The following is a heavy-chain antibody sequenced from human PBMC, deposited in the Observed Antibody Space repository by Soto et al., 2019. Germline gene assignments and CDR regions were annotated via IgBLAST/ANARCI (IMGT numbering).Heavy chain of an antibody. CDR2: IIPIFGTA. J-gene: IGHJ6*02. CDR1: GGTFSSYA. Sequence: QVQLVQSGAEVKKPGSSVKVSCKASGGTFSSYAISWVRQAPGQGLEWMGGIIPIFGTANYAQKFQGRVTITADESTSTAYRVRSSLRAEDTAVYYCAPNYYDSSGYETYYGMDVRGQGTTVTVSS. D-gene: IGHD3-22*01. V-gene: IGHV1-69*01. CDR3: APNYYDSSGYETYYGMDV.